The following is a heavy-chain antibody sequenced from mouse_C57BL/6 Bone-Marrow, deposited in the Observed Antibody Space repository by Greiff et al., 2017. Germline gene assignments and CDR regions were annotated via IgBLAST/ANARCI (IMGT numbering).Heavy chain of an antibody. J-gene: IGHJ4*01. CDR2: INPNYGTT. V-gene: IGHV1-39*01. CDR1: GYSFTDYN. CDR3: ARDYDYDYAMDY. D-gene: IGHD2-4*01. Sequence: VHVKQSGPELVKPGASVKISCKASGYSFTDYNMNWLKQSNGKSLEWIGVINPNYGTTSYNQKFKGKATLTVDQSSSTAYMQLNSLTSEDSAVYYCARDYDYDYAMDYWGQGTSVTVSS.